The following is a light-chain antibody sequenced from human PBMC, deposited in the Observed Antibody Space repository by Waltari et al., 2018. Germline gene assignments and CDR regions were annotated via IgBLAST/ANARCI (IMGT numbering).Light chain of an antibody. J-gene: IGKJ2*01. V-gene: IGKV1-39*01. Sequence: DVHMTQSPSSLSASVGDRVTITCRASQSIRTYLNWYQQKPGKAPNLLMYSVSTLQSGVPSRFSGSGSGTDFTLTISNLQPEDFATYFCQQSYSTPYTFGQGTKLDIK. CDR1: QSIRTY. CDR2: SVS. CDR3: QQSYSTPYT.